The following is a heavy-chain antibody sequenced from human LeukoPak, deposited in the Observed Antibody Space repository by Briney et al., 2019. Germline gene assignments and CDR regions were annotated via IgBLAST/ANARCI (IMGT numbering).Heavy chain of an antibody. CDR1: GFTVSSNY. D-gene: IGHD1-26*01. J-gene: IGHJ3*02. V-gene: IGHV3-66*01. CDR3: ARESGGYPRKAFDI. CDR2: IYSGGST. Sequence: GGSLRLSCAASGFTVSSNYMSWVRQAPGKGLEWVSVIYSGGSTYYADSVKGRFTISRDNSKNTLYLQMNSLRAEDTAVYYCARESGGYPRKAFDIWGQGTMVTVSS.